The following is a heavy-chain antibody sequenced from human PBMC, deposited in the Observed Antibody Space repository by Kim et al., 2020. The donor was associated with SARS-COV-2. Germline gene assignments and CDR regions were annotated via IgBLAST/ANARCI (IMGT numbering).Heavy chain of an antibody. Sequence: GGSLRLSCVASGFTFSTSWMHWVRQAPGKGLVWVARIKTDGSSADYADSVKGRFTISRDNGKNTVFVRMNSLRGDDTAVYYCVRGGNYAHGAFDVWGQGT. CDR2: IKTDGSSA. V-gene: IGHV3-74*01. D-gene: IGHD1-26*01. CDR3: VRGGNYAHGAFDV. J-gene: IGHJ3*01. CDR1: GFTFSTSW.